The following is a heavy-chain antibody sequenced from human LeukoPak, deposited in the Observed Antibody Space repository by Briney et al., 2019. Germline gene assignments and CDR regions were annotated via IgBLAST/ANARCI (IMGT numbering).Heavy chain of an antibody. J-gene: IGHJ4*02. D-gene: IGHD5-12*01. CDR1: GFTFDDYA. Sequence: SLRLSCAVSGFTFDDYAMHWVRQVPGKGPEWVSGISWNSDSIGYGDSVKGRFTISRDNAKNSLYLQMNSPRAEDTALYYCATNGGGDSGYGNFDYWGQGTLVTVSS. V-gene: IGHV3-9*01. CDR3: ATNGGGDSGYGNFDY. CDR2: ISWNSDSI.